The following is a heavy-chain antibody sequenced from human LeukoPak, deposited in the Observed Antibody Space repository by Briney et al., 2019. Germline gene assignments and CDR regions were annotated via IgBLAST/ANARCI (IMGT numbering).Heavy chain of an antibody. V-gene: IGHV4-59*01. CDR1: GGSISTYY. Sequence: SETLSLTCTVSGGSISTYYWTWIRQPPGKGLEWIGYIYYSGSTNYNPSLKSRVTISVDTSKNQFSLKLSSVTAADTAVYYCARDRDYYDSSGYLYYYYGMDVWGQGTTVTVSS. CDR2: IYYSGST. CDR3: ARDRDYYDSSGYLYYYYGMDV. J-gene: IGHJ6*02. D-gene: IGHD3-22*01.